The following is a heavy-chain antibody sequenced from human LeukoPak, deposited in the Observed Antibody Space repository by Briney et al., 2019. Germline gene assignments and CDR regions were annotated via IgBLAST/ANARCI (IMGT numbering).Heavy chain of an antibody. V-gene: IGHV3-30*02. D-gene: IGHD6-19*01. J-gene: IGHJ5*02. CDR3: ARGALAVAVRGWFDP. CDR2: IRYDGSNK. CDR1: GFTFSSYG. Sequence: GGSLRLSCGASGFTFSSYGMHWVRQAPGKGLEWVAFIRYDGSNKYYADSVKGRFTISRDNSKNTLYLQMNSLRAEDTAVYYCARGALAVAVRGWFDPWGQGTLVTVSS.